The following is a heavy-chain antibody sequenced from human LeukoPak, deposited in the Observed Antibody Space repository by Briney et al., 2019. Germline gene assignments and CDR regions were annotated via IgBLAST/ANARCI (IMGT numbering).Heavy chain of an antibody. CDR1: GYTFTDYY. CDR3: ARVGLMITFGGVTFEF. Sequence: ASVKVSCKASGYTFTDYYMHWVRQAPGQGLEWMGWINPNGGATNYAQKFQGRVTMTRDTSISTAYMELSRLRSDDTAVYYCARVGLMITFGGVTFEFWGQRTLVTVSS. J-gene: IGHJ4*02. D-gene: IGHD3-16*01. CDR2: INPNGGAT. V-gene: IGHV1-2*02.